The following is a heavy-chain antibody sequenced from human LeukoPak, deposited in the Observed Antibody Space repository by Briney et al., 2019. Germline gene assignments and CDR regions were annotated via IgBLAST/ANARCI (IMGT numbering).Heavy chain of an antibody. CDR2: IYVGGST. CDR3: ARWHMNSQDV. D-gene: IGHD4-23*01. CDR1: DGSISYYY. V-gene: IGHV4-4*07. J-gene: IGHJ6*02. Sequence: SETLSLTCTVSDGSISYYYWSWIRQPAGKGLEWIGRIYVGGSTNYSPSLKSRVSMSLGKSKNQLSLKLISVSAADTAVYYCARWHMNSQDVWGRGTAVTVS.